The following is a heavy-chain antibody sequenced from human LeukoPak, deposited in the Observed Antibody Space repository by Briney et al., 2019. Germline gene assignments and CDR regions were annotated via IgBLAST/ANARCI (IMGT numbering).Heavy chain of an antibody. CDR3: ARATGPYDYFDY. Sequence: ASVKVSCKASGYTFTGYYMHWVRQAPGQGLEWMGWINPSSGGTNYAQKFQGRVTMTRDTSISTAYMELSRLRSDDTAVYYCARATGPYDYFDYWGQGTLVTVSS. CDR1: GYTFTGYY. CDR2: INPSSGGT. D-gene: IGHD4-4*01. V-gene: IGHV1-2*02. J-gene: IGHJ4*02.